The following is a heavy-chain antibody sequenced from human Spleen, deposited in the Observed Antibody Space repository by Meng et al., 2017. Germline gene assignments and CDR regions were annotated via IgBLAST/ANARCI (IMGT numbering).Heavy chain of an antibody. CDR3: ARAWAYGSGSYPDY. CDR2: ISYDGSNK. J-gene: IGHJ4*02. V-gene: IGHV3-30*04. Sequence: GESLKISCAASGFTFSRYAMHWVRQAPGKGLEWAAIISYDGSNKYYADSVKGRFTISRDSSKNSLYLQMNSLRAEDTAVYYCARAWAYGSGSYPDYWGQGTRVTVSS. D-gene: IGHD3-10*01. CDR1: GFTFSRYA.